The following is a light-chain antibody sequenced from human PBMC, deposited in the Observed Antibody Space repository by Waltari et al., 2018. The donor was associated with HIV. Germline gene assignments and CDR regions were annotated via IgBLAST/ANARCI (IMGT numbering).Light chain of an antibody. CDR1: QSVLYSSSNKNY. J-gene: IGKJ1*01. CDR2: WAS. V-gene: IGKV4-1*01. CDR3: QQYYSTPWT. Sequence: DIVMTQSPDSLAVSLGERATINCQSSQSVLYSSSNKNYLAWYQQKPGQPPKLLIYWASTLESGVPDRFSGSGSGTDFTLTISSLQAEDVAVYYCQQYYSTPWTFGQGTKVEIK.